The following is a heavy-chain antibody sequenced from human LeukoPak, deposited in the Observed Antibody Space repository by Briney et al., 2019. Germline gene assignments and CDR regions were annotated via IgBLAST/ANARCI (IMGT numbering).Heavy chain of an antibody. J-gene: IGHJ5*02. Sequence: SETLSLTCTVSGYSISSGYYWGWIRQSPGKGLEWIGEINHSGSTNYNPSLKSRVTISVDTSKNQFSLKLSSVTAADTAVYYCARLRYYGSGSYPMTGNWFDPWGQGTLVTVSS. D-gene: IGHD3-10*01. CDR1: GYSISSGYY. V-gene: IGHV4-38-2*02. CDR2: INHSGST. CDR3: ARLRYYGSGSYPMTGNWFDP.